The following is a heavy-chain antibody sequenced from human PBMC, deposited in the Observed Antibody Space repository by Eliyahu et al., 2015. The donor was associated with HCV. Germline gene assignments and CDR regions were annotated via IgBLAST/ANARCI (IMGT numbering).Heavy chain of an antibody. Sequence: QVQLVESGGGVVQPGGFLRLSCVGSGVSLSSYGMHWVRQAPGKGLEWVAHLRNDGSHKFYTDSVKGRFTISGDSSKNIVYLEMNDVRADDAAMYYCAKGPQLWFVHWGQGTLVTVSS. CDR1: GVSLSSYG. CDR3: AKGPQLWFVH. D-gene: IGHD3-10*01. CDR2: LRNDGSHK. J-gene: IGHJ5*02. V-gene: IGHV3-30*02.